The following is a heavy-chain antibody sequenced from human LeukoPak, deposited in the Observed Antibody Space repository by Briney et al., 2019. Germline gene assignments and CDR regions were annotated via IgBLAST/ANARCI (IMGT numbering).Heavy chain of an antibody. J-gene: IGHJ4*02. CDR1: VGSISIYY. CDR3: ARGSYYGDHDY. V-gene: IGHV4-4*07. D-gene: IGHD4-17*01. CDR2: IYTRGST. Sequence: SETLSLTCTVSVGSISIYYWSWIRQPAGKGLECIGRIYTRGSTNYSPSRKSRVTISVDTSKNQFSRNLTSFTAADTAVYYCARGSYYGDHDYWGQGTLVTVSS.